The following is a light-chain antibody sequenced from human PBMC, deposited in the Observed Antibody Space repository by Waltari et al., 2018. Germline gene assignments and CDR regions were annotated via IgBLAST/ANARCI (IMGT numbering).Light chain of an antibody. Sequence: QSALTQPAAVSGSPGQSITISCTGPSSDVGGYNYVSWYQQHPAKSTKRMIYDVTSRPSWVSDRCSGAKSGNTASLAISGLQAEDEADDYCSSYTSSSTLGVFGGGTKLTVL. CDR2: DVT. V-gene: IGLV2-14*03. CDR1: SSDVGGYNY. CDR3: SSYTSSSTLGV. J-gene: IGLJ2*01.